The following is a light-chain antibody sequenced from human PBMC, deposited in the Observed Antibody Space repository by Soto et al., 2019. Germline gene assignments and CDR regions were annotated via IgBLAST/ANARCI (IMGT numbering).Light chain of an antibody. CDR3: SSYTTTSTWV. Sequence: QSALTQPASVSGSPGQSITISCTGTITDVGSSNYVSWYKQHPGKAPKLMIYDVSNRPSGVSNRFSGSKSGNTASLTISGLQAEDEADYYCSSYTTTSTWVFGGGTKLT. V-gene: IGLV2-14*01. CDR1: ITDVGSSNY. CDR2: DVS. J-gene: IGLJ2*01.